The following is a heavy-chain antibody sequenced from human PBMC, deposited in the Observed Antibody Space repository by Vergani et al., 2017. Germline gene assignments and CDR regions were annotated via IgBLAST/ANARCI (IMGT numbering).Heavy chain of an antibody. V-gene: IGHV3-9*01. CDR2: INWNSDSI. CDR3: VKDIAASGNYWYFDL. D-gene: IGHD6-13*01. Sequence: QLLESGGGLIQPGGSLRLSCAASGFTFDDYAMHWVRQAPGKGLEWVSGINWNSDSIAYADSVKGRFTISRDNAKNSLYLQMNSLRAEDTALYYCVKDIAASGNYWYFDLWGRGTLVTVSS. J-gene: IGHJ2*01. CDR1: GFTFDDYA.